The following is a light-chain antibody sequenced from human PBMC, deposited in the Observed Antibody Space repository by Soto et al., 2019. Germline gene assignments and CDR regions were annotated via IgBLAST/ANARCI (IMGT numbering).Light chain of an antibody. CDR3: AAWDDSLNGVV. CDR1: SSNIGSNT. V-gene: IGLV1-44*01. CDR2: SNN. Sequence: QSALTQPPSASGTPGQRVTISCSGSSSNIGSNTVNWYQQLPGTAPKLLIYSNNQRPSGVPDRFSGSKSGTSASLAISGLKSEDGADYYCAAWDDSLNGVVFGGGTKLTVL. J-gene: IGLJ2*01.